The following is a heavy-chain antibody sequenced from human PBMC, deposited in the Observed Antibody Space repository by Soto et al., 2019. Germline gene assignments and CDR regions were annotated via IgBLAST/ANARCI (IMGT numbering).Heavy chain of an antibody. J-gene: IGHJ6*03. CDR3: ARRKGTTGTPGLAPRSSYYYVDV. CDR2: IYYSGST. Sequence: QVQLQESGPGLVKPSQTLSLTCTVSGGSISSGGYYWSWIRQHPGKGLEWIGYIYYSGSTYYNPSLKSRVTISVGTSKNQFSLMLSCVTAAATAVYNCARRKGTTGTPGLAPRSSYYYVDVWGKGTTVTVSS. CDR1: GGSISSGGYY. D-gene: IGHD1-1*01. V-gene: IGHV4-31*03.